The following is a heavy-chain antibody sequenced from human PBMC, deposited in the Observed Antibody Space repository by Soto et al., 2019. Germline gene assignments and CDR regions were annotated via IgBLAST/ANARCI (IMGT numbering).Heavy chain of an antibody. Sequence: SETLSLTCVVSGASLSTSNWWSWVRQAPGKGLEWIGEIYHTGSASYSPSLKSRLSMSIDKSKNQFSLRLTDVTAADTAKYYCARGPRSGSSSVDRFDVWGQGTLVTVSS. V-gene: IGHV4-4*02. CDR2: IYHTGSA. CDR3: ARGPRSGSSSVDRFDV. D-gene: IGHD1-26*01. J-gene: IGHJ3*01. CDR1: GASLSTSNW.